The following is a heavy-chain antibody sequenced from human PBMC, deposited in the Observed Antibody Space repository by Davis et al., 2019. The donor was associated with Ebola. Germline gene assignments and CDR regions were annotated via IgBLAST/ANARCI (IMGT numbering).Heavy chain of an antibody. CDR1: GYRFTDYW. CDR2: IYSGDSDT. CDR3: AGFMGPIYGSGSWYAFDI. V-gene: IGHV5-51*01. D-gene: IGHD3-10*01. J-gene: IGHJ3*02. Sequence: GESLKISCKYSGYRFTDYWIAWVRQMPGKGLEWMGIIYSGDSDTRYSPSFQGQVTISADKSISTAYLQWSSLKASDTAMYYCAGFMGPIYGSGSWYAFDIWGQGTMVTVSS.